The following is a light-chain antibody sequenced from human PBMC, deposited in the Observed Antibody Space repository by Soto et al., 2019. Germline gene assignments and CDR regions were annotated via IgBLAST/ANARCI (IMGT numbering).Light chain of an antibody. CDR2: DAS. J-gene: IGKJ5*01. CDR3: QQRSNWPPIT. Sequence: EIVLTQSPATLSLSPGERATLSCRASQSVSSFLSWYQQKPGQAPRLLIYDASNRATGTPARFSGSGSGTDFTLTISSLEPEDSAVYHCQQRSNWPPITFGQGTRLEIK. CDR1: QSVSSF. V-gene: IGKV3-11*01.